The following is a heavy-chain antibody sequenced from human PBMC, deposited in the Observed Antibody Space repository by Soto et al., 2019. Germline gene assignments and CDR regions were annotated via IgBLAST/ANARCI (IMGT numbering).Heavy chain of an antibody. Sequence: QMQLQESGPGLVKPSETLSLTCAVSSASIISEQRWSWVRQPPGKGLEWIGEIHHSGSTNNNPSLRGRVPMSVDKSTNQFSRNLNSVTAADTAVYYCARSFGWYAIDQWGQGTLVSVSS. J-gene: IGHJ4*02. CDR1: SASIISEQR. V-gene: IGHV4-4*02. CDR2: IHHSGST. D-gene: IGHD6-19*01. CDR3: ARSFGWYAIDQ.